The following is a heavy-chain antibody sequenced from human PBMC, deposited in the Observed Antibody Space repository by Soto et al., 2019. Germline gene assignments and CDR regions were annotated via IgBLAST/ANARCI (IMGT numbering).Heavy chain of an antibody. D-gene: IGHD3-10*01. CDR1: GYTFTSYA. CDR2: INAGNGNT. V-gene: IGHV1-3*01. CDR3: ARESVLLWFGESSPVFDY. J-gene: IGHJ4*02. Sequence: ASVKVSCKASGYTFTSYAMHWVRQAPGQRLEWMGWINAGNGNTKYSQKFQGRVTITRDTSASTAYMELSSLRSEDTAVCYCARESVLLWFGESSPVFDYWGQGTLVTVSS.